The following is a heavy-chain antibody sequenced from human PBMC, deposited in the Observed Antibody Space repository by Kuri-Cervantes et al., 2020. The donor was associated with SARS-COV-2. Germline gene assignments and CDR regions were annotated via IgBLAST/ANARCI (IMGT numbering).Heavy chain of an antibody. CDR1: GYPFTNFG. J-gene: IGHJ6*02. CDR2: ISTYSGDT. D-gene: IGHD1-7*01. CDR3: ARDSATGTRWGDLNGMDV. Sequence: ASVKVSCKASGYPFTNFGISWVRQAPGRGLEWMGWISTYSGDTIYPQKIQGRVTMTTDTSTSTAYMDLRGLRSGDTAVYYCARDSATGTRWGDLNGMDVWGRGTTVTVSS. V-gene: IGHV1-18*01.